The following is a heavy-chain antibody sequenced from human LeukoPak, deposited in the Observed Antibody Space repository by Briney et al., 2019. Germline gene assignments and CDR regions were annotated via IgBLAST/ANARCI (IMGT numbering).Heavy chain of an antibody. D-gene: IGHD6-6*01. CDR1: GFTFSHYN. Sequence: PGGSPRLSCAASGFTFSHYNMNWVRQAPGKGLEWISYISSTSITIYYSDSVKGRFTISRDNARNSLYLQMNSLRAEDTAVYYCARDRLEGPEYTSSSGPDYWGQGTLLTVSS. V-gene: IGHV3-48*01. CDR2: ISSTSITI. CDR3: ARDRLEGPEYTSSSGPDY. J-gene: IGHJ4*02.